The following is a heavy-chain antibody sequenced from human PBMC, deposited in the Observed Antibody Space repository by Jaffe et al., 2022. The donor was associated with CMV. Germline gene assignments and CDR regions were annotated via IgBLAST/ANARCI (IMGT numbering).Heavy chain of an antibody. CDR3: ARVLTLNYDFWSGPFDY. J-gene: IGHJ4*02. D-gene: IGHD3-3*01. V-gene: IGHV3-7*03. Sequence: EVQLVESGGGLVQPGGSLRLSCAASGFTFSSYWMSWVRQAPGKGLEWVANIKQDGSEKYYVDSVKGRFTISRDNAKNSLYLQMNSLRAEDTAVYYCARVLTLNYDFWSGPFDYWGQGTLVTVSS. CDR1: GFTFSSYW. CDR2: IKQDGSEK.